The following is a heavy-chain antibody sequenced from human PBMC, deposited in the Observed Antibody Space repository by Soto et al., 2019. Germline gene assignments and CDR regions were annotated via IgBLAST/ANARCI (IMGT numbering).Heavy chain of an antibody. CDR1: GFSLSTSGVG. Sequence: SGPTLVNPTQTLTLTCTFSGFSLSTSGVGVGWIRQPPGKALEWLALIYWDDDKRYSPSLRSRLTINKDTSKNQVVLTMTNMDPVDTATYYCARTTIVGATFYYYYVMDVCGQGTSVTGSS. CDR3: ARTTIVGATFYYYYVMDV. D-gene: IGHD1-26*01. J-gene: IGHJ6*02. CDR2: IYWDDDK. V-gene: IGHV2-5*02.